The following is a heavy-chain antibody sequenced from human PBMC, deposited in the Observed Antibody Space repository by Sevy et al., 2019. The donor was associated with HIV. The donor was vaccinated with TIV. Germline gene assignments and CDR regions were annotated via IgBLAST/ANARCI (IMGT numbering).Heavy chain of an antibody. D-gene: IGHD3-10*01. Sequence: ASVKVSCKASGYTFDSYGISWVRQAPGQGLEYMGWIGPYNGNIKYAQNIQDRVTMTTDSSTSTAYMELSSLRSDDTAVYFCVRKSTPRGKFNWFDPWGQGTLVTVSS. V-gene: IGHV1-18*01. CDR3: VRKSTPRGKFNWFDP. CDR2: IGPYNGNI. CDR1: GYTFDSYG. J-gene: IGHJ5*02.